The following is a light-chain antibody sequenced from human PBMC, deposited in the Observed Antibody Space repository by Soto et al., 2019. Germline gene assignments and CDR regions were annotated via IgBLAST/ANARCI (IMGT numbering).Light chain of an antibody. CDR2: DAS. CDR1: QDIRKY. V-gene: IGKV1-33*01. Sequence: IQMTQSPSTLSGSVGDRVTITCQASQDIRKYLSWYQQKPGKAPKLLIYDASNLERGVPSRFSGSGSGTDFTFAISSLQPEDIATYHCQQYDKLPLTFGGGTKV. CDR3: QQYDKLPLT. J-gene: IGKJ4*01.